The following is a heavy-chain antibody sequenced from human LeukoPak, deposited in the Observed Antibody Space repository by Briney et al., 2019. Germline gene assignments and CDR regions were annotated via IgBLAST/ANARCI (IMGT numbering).Heavy chain of an antibody. D-gene: IGHD6-19*01. J-gene: IGHJ5*02. V-gene: IGHV3-48*03. CDR3: AKDGSSGRRWFDP. CDR2: ISSSGSTI. CDR1: GFTFSSYE. Sequence: GGSLRLSCEASGFTFSSYEMNWVRQAPGKGLEWVSYISSSGSTIYYADSVKGRFTISRDNSKNTLYLQMNSLRAEDTAVYYCAKDGSSGRRWFDPWGQGTLVTVSS.